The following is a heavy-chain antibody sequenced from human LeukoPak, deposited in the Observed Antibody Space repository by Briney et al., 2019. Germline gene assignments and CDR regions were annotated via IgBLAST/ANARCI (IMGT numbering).Heavy chain of an antibody. CDR3: AKNRAAAGADAFDI. V-gene: IGHV3-30*02. Sequence: GSLRLSCAASGFTFSSYSMNWVRQAPGKGLEWVAFIRYDGSNKYYADSVKGRFTISRDNSKNTLYLQMNSLRAEDTAVYYCAKNRAAAGADAFDIWGQGTMVTVSS. D-gene: IGHD6-13*01. CDR2: IRYDGSNK. J-gene: IGHJ3*02. CDR1: GFTFSSYS.